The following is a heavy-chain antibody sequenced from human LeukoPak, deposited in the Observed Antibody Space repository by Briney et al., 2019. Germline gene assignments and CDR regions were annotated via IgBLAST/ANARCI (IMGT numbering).Heavy chain of an antibody. CDR1: GGSISTYY. V-gene: IGHV4-59*01. CDR2: VYYSGNT. CDR3: ARVGKGHFDY. J-gene: IGHJ4*02. Sequence: SETLSLTCTVSGGSISTYYWSWIRQPPGKGLEWIGYVYYSGNTNYNPSLKSRVTVSVDTSKNQFSLKLSSATAADTAVYYCARVGKGHFDYWGQGTLVTVSS.